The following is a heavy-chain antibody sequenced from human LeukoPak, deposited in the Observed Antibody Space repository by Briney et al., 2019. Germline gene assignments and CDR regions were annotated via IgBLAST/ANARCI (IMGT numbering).Heavy chain of an antibody. D-gene: IGHD5-24*01. Sequence: PGGSLRLSCAASGFTFSSYAMHWVRQAPGKGLEWVAVISYDGSNKYYADSVKGRFTISRDNSKNTLYLQMNSLRAVDTAVYYCARPADGYFDYWGQGTLVTVSS. J-gene: IGHJ4*02. CDR1: GFTFSSYA. CDR2: ISYDGSNK. V-gene: IGHV3-30-3*01. CDR3: ARPADGYFDY.